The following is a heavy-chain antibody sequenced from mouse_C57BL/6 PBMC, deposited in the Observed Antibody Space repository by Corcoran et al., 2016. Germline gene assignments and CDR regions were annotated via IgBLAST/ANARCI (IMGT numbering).Heavy chain of an antibody. CDR3: ARWDDFDY. J-gene: IGHJ2*01. CDR2: INTYSGVP. Sequence: QIQLVQSGPELKKPGETVKISCKASGYTFTTYGMSWVKQAPGKGLKWMGWINTYSGVPTYADDFKGRFAFSLETSASTAYLQINNLKNEDTATYFCARWDDFDYWGQGTTLTVSS. CDR1: GYTFTTYG. V-gene: IGHV9-3*01. D-gene: IGHD2-4*01.